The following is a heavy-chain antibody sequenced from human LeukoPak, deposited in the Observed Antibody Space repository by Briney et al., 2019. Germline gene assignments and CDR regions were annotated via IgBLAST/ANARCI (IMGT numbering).Heavy chain of an antibody. V-gene: IGHV3-30-3*01. J-gene: IGHJ4*02. CDR2: ISYDGSNK. Sequence: PGRSLRLSCAASGFTFSSYAMHWVRQAPGKGLEWVAVISYDGSNKYYADSVKGRFTISRDNSKNTLYLQMNSLRAEDTAVYYSMVRGVIITVPQDYWGQGTLVTVSP. CDR3: MVRGVIITVPQDY. CDR1: GFTFSSYA. D-gene: IGHD3-10*01.